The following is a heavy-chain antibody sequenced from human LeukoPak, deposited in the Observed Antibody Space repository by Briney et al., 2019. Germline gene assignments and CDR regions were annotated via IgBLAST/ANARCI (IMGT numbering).Heavy chain of an antibody. CDR3: ARDNPQYDFWSGYSPIFDY. Sequence: GASVEVSCKASGGTFSSYAISWVRQAPGQGLEWMGGIIPIFGTANYAQKFQGRVTITADESTSTAYMELSSLRSEDTAVYYCARDNPQYDFWSGYSPIFDYWGQGTLVTVSS. V-gene: IGHV1-69*13. CDR1: GGTFSSYA. J-gene: IGHJ4*02. CDR2: IIPIFGTA. D-gene: IGHD3-3*01.